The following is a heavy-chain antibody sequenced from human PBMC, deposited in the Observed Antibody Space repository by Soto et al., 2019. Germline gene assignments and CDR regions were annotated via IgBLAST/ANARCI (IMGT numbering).Heavy chain of an antibody. CDR2: ISSSSSTI. CDR3: ARGATTRVKDWFDP. Sequence: EVQLVESGGGLVQPGGSLRLCSAASGFTFSSYSMNWVRQAPGKGLEWVSYISSSSSTIYYADSVKGRFTISRDNAKNSLYLQMNSLRAEDTAVYYCARGATTRVKDWFDPWGQGTLVTVSS. J-gene: IGHJ5*02. CDR1: GFTFSSYS. D-gene: IGHD4-17*01. V-gene: IGHV3-48*01.